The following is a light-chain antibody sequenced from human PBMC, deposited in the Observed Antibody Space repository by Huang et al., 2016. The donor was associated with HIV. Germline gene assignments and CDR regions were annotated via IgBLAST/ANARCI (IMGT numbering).Light chain of an antibody. V-gene: IGKV1-NL1*01. CDR2: ASS. CDR1: QDISKS. Sequence: DIQMTQSPSSLSASVGDRVTITCRASQDISKSLAWYQQRPGKAPKLLLFASSSLVGGVPSRFSGSGSGTDYTLAISSLQPEDFATYYCQQYYTTPLAFGQGTKVEVK. J-gene: IGKJ1*01. CDR3: QQYYTTPLA.